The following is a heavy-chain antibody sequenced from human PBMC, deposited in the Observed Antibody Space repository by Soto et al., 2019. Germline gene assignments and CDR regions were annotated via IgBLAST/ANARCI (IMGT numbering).Heavy chain of an antibody. V-gene: IGHV3-7*03. D-gene: IGHD3-3*01. CDR3: ARDLLRIFYGMDV. Sequence: EVQLVESGGGLVQPGGSLRLSCAASGFTFSSDWMSWVRQAPGKGLGWVANIKQDGSEKYYVDSVKGRFTISRDNAKNSLYLQMNSLRAEDTAVYYCARDLLRIFYGMDVWGQGTTVTVSS. CDR2: IKQDGSEK. J-gene: IGHJ6*02. CDR1: GFTFSSDW.